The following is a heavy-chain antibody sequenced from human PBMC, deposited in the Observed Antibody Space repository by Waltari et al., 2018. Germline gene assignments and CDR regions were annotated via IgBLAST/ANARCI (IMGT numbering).Heavy chain of an antibody. J-gene: IGHJ4*02. D-gene: IGHD5-12*01. V-gene: IGHV3-23*01. CDR2: ISGSGGST. CDR3: ARGMDIVATTAKDY. Sequence: EVQLLESGGGLVQPGGSLRLSCAASGFTFSSYAMSWVRQAPGQGRGWCSAISGSGGSTYYADSVKGRFTISRDNSKNTLYLQMNSLRAEDTAVYYCARGMDIVATTAKDYWGQGTLVTVSS. CDR1: GFTFSSYA.